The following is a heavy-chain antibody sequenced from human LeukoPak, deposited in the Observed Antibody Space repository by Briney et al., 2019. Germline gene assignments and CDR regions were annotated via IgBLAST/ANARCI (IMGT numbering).Heavy chain of an antibody. CDR1: GFTFSSYS. CDR3: ARGPILRYFDWYRRSYYFDY. J-gene: IGHJ4*02. D-gene: IGHD3-9*01. Sequence: GGSLRLSCAASGFTFSSYSMNWVRQAPGKGLEWVSYISSSSSTIYYADSVKGRFTISRDNAKNSLYLQMNSLRAEDTAVYYCARGPILRYFDWYRRSYYFDYWGQGTLVTVSS. CDR2: ISSSSSTI. V-gene: IGHV3-48*01.